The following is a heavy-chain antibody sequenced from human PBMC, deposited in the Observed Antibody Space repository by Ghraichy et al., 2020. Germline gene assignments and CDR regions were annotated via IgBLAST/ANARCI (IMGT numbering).Heavy chain of an antibody. CDR2: ISGDGCST. D-gene: IGHD5-18*01. CDR1: GFTFDDYT. Sequence: GGSLRLSCAASGFTFDDYTMHWVRQAPGKGLEWVSLISGDGCSTYYADSVKGRFTISRDNSKNSLYLQMNSLRTEDTALYYCAKDGGYSYGYGTLDYWGQGTLVTVSS. J-gene: IGHJ4*02. CDR3: AKDGGYSYGYGTLDY. V-gene: IGHV3-43*01.